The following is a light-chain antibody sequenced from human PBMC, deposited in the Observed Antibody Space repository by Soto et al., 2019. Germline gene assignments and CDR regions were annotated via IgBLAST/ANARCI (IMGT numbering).Light chain of an antibody. CDR1: SSNIGAGYD. J-gene: IGLJ3*02. CDR2: GNN. CDR3: QSYDSSRSGWV. V-gene: IGLV1-40*01. Sequence: QSVLTQPPSVSGAPGQRVTISCTGSSSNIGAGYDVHWYQQLPGTAPKLLIFGNNNRPSGVPDRFSGSKSGTSASLAIAGLQAEEEADYYCQSYDSSRSGWVFGGGTKLTVL.